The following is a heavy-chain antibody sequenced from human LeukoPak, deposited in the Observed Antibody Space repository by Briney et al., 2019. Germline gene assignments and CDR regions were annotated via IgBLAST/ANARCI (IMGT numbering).Heavy chain of an antibody. CDR2: IYHSGST. J-gene: IGHJ3*02. V-gene: IGHV4-38-2*02. CDR3: ARYTATDAFDI. D-gene: IGHD5-18*01. Sequence: SETLSLTCTVSGYSINSGYYWGWIRPPPGKGLEWIGSIYHSGSTYYNPSLKSRVTISVDTSKNQFSLKLSSVTAADTAVYYCARYTATDAFDIWGQGTMVTVSS. CDR1: GYSINSGYY.